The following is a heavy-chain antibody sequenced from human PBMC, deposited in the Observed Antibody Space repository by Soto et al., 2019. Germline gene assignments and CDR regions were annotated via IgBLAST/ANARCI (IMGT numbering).Heavy chain of an antibody. D-gene: IGHD2-8*01. CDR1: GFTVSTNH. CDR2: LYSGGNT. CDR3: ARTKASPYYFDF. J-gene: IGHJ4*02. Sequence: LRLSCAASGFTVSTNHMTWVRRAPGKGLEWVSALYSGGNTYYADSVKGRFTISRDDSKNTLYLQMNSLRAEDTAMYYCARTKASPYYFDFWGQGTLVTVSS. V-gene: IGHV3-53*01.